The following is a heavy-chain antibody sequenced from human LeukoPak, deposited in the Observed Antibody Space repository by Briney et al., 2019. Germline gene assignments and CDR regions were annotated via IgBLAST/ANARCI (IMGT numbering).Heavy chain of an antibody. CDR3: AKDVGIGAAGYYFDY. J-gene: IGHJ4*02. Sequence: PGRSLRLSCAASGFTFSNYGLHWVRQAPGKGLEWLAVISYDGRNKYSADSVKGRFTISRDNSKNSLYLQMNSLRAEDTAVYYCAKDVGIGAAGYYFDYWGQGTLVTVSS. CDR2: ISYDGRNK. V-gene: IGHV3-30*18. CDR1: GFTFSNYG. D-gene: IGHD6-13*01.